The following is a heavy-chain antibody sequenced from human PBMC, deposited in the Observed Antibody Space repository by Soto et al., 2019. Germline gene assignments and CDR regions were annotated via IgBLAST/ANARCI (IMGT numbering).Heavy chain of an antibody. J-gene: IGHJ1*01. Sequence: EVQLLESGGGLVQPGGSLRLSSAASGFMFSNYALSWVRQAPGMGLECVSSIKPTGGSTYSADSVKGRFTISRDTSKITLYLHMDGLTADDSASSFCVNNPLATTGGSEYFKLWARGTLVTVSS. CDR1: GFMFSNYA. CDR2: IKPTGGST. CDR3: VNNPLATTGGSEYFKL. V-gene: IGHV3-23*01. D-gene: IGHD2-15*01.